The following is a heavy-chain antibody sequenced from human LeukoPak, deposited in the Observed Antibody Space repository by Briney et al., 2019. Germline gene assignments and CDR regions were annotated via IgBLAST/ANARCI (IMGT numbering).Heavy chain of an antibody. D-gene: IGHD6-6*01. J-gene: IGHJ2*01. CDR1: GGSFSGYY. CDR3: ARASHGWYFDL. CDR2: INHSGST. V-gene: IGHV4-34*01. Sequence: SETLSLTCAVYGGSFSGYYWSWIRQPPGKGLEWLGEINHSGSTNFNPSLKRRVTISVDKSKNQFSLKFDSADAAGHAGFFCARASHGWYFDLWGRGTLVTVSS.